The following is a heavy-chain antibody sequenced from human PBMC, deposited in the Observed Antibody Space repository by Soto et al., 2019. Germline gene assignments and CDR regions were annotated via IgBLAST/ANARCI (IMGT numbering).Heavy chain of an antibody. CDR3: ARTAVYGDYADY. CDR1: GGTFSSYA. V-gene: IGHV1-69*13. J-gene: IGHJ4*02. CDR2: IIPIFGTA. Sequence: SVKVSCKASGGTFSSYAISWVRQAPGQGLEWMGGIIPIFGTANYAQKFQGRVTITADESTSTAYMELSSLRSEDTAVYYCARTAVYGDYADYWGQGTLVTVSS. D-gene: IGHD4-17*01.